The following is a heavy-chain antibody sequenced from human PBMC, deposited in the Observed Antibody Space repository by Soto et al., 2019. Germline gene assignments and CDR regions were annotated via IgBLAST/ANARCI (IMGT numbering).Heavy chain of an antibody. Sequence: QAQLEQSGGEVKKPGSSVKVSCKASGYTFTSYDISWVRQATGQGLEWMGWMNPNNGNTDYAPKFQGRVTMTMNTSIGTAYMELSSLRSEDTAVYYCARSPRNYYALGSYSYFRHWGQGTLVTVSS. CDR1: GYTFTSYD. D-gene: IGHD3-10*01. V-gene: IGHV1-8*01. CDR3: ARSPRNYYALGSYSYFRH. J-gene: IGHJ1*01. CDR2: MNPNNGNT.